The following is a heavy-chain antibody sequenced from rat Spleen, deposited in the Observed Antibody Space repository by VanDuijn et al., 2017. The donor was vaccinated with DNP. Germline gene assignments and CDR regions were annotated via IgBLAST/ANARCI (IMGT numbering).Heavy chain of an antibody. V-gene: IGHV5-25*01. J-gene: IGHJ4*01. CDR1: GFSFRDYD. D-gene: IGHD4-3*01. Sequence: EVQLVESGGGLVQPGRSLKVSCAASGFSFRDYDMAWVRQAPSKGLEWVASITTGGVNTYYRDSVKGRFTISRDNAKSTLYLQMDSLRSEDTATYFCGRLPYSSAFGYYIVDAWGQGISVTVSS. CDR2: ITTGGVNT. CDR3: GRLPYSSAFGYYIVDA.